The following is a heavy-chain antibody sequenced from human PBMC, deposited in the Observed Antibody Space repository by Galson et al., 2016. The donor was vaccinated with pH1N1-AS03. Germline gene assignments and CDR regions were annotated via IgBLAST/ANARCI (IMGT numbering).Heavy chain of an antibody. Sequence: SVKVSCKASGYAFKNYGISWIRQAPGQGLEWMGRVTVSSGITNYAQKVQGRGTMTTDTFTNTAYMELRSLTSDDTAVYYFARDRSTSYYGAPDYWGQGTLVTVSS. D-gene: IGHD3-10*01. CDR1: GYAFKNYG. J-gene: IGHJ4*02. CDR3: ARDRSTSYYGAPDY. CDR2: VTVSSGIT. V-gene: IGHV1-18*04.